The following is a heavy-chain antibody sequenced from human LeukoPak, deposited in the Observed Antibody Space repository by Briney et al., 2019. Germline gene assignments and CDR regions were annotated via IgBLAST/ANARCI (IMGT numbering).Heavy chain of an antibody. J-gene: IGHJ6*02. CDR2: INHNGNVN. V-gene: IGHV3-7*03. Sequence: GGSLRLSCAASGFTFSSYWMNWARQAPGKGLEWVAGINHNGNVNYYVDSVKGRFTISRDNARNSLYLQMSNLRAEDTAVYFCARGGGLDVWGQGATVTVSS. CDR1: GFTFSSYW. CDR3: ARGGGLDV. D-gene: IGHD3-16*01.